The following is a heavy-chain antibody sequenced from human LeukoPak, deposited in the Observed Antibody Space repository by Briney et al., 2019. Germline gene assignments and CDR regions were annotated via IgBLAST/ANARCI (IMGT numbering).Heavy chain of an antibody. J-gene: IGHJ4*02. V-gene: IGHV3-21*01. D-gene: IGHD3-9*01. CDR1: GFAFSAYT. CDR2: ITSSGRDT. Sequence: PGGSLRLSCAASGFAFSAYTVYWVRQVPGKGLEWVSSITSSGRDTYYADSVKGRFSVSRENAKNSLYLQMNGLTVEDTAVYYCAFYDILTSYNSGGGHFWGRGTLVAVSS. CDR3: AFYDILTSYNSGGGHF.